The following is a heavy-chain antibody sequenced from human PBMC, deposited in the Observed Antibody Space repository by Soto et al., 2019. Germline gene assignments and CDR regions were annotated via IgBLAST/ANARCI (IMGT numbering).Heavy chain of an antibody. D-gene: IGHD6-19*01. CDR2: IYYSGST. Sequence: SETLSLTCTVSGGSISSYYWSWIRQPPGKGLEWIGYIYYSGSTNYNPSLKSRVTISVDTSKNQFSLKLSSVTAADTAVYYCARTNKAVAGHDRWGQGTLVTVSS. CDR3: ARTNKAVAGHDR. J-gene: IGHJ5*02. CDR1: GGSISSYY. V-gene: IGHV4-59*08.